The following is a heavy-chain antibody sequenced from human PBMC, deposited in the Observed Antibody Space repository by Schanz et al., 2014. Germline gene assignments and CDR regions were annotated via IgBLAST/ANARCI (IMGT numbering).Heavy chain of an antibody. CDR3: VKDDRGDVVVVAANY. D-gene: IGHD2-15*01. V-gene: IGHV3-23*01. Sequence: EVQLLESGGGLVQPGGSLRLSCAASGFSFSIFAMTWVRQAPGQGLEWVSTISGSGGDTYPADSVKGRFTISGDNSRNTVYLQMSSLRAEDTAVYYCVKDDRGDVVVVAANYWGQGAQVIVSS. CDR2: ISGSGGDT. CDR1: GFSFSIFA. J-gene: IGHJ4*02.